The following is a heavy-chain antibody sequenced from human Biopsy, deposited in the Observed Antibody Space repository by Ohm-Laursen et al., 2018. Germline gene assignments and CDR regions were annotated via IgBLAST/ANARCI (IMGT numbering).Heavy chain of an antibody. Sequence: SLRLSCAAPGFTFSDYYMNWIRQAPGKGLEWVSFITNTGRTVYADSVKGRFTISRGNADNSLHLQMKSLRAEDTAVYYCARELGNGMDVWGQGTPVTVSS. J-gene: IGHJ6*02. CDR1: GFTFSDYY. V-gene: IGHV3-11*01. CDR2: ITNTGRTV. CDR3: ARELGNGMDV.